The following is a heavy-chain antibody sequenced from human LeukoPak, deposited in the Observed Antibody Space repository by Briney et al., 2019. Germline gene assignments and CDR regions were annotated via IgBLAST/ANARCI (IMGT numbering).Heavy chain of an antibody. CDR1: GYTFTSYG. J-gene: IGHJ5*02. V-gene: IGHV1-18*01. Sequence: ASVKVSCKASGYTFTSYGISWVRQAPGQGLEWMGWISAYNGNTNYAQKLQGIVTMTTDTSTSTAYMELRSLRSDDTAVYYCARTEESYYDFWSGYSNGGNWFDPWGQGTLVTVSS. D-gene: IGHD3-3*01. CDR2: ISAYNGNT. CDR3: ARTEESYYDFWSGYSNGGNWFDP.